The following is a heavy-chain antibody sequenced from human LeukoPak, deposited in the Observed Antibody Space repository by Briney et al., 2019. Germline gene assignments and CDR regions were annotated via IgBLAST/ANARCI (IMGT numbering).Heavy chain of an antibody. V-gene: IGHV4-30-2*01. CDR2: SDHSGNT. J-gene: IGHJ4*02. CDR3: AREMATITNYFDY. Sequence: SETLSLTCSVSDESISSGGFYWTWIRQPPGKGLVWIGYSDHSGNTYYNPSLESRLSISVDTSKNQFSLKLSSVTAADTAVYYCAREMATITNYFDYWGQGTLVTVSS. CDR1: DESISSGGFY. D-gene: IGHD5-24*01.